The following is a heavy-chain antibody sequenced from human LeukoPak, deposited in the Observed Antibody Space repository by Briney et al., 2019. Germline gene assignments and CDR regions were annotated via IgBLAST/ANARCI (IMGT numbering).Heavy chain of an antibody. V-gene: IGHV5-51*01. CDR2: IYPGDSDT. CDR1: GYSFTTYW. J-gene: IGHJ4*02. Sequence: RGESLKISCKGSGYSFTTYWIGWVRQMPGKGLEWMGIIYPGDSDTRYSPSFQGQVTISADKSTSTAYLQWSSLKASDTAMYYCARARYCSGGSCYAEYWGQGTLVTVSS. CDR3: ARARYCSGGSCYAEY. D-gene: IGHD2-15*01.